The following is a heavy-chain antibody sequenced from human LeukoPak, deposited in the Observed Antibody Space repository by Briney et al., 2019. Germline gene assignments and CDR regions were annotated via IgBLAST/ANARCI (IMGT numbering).Heavy chain of an antibody. CDR1: GGSISSGGYY. Sequence: KSSQTLSLTCTVSGGSISSGGYYWSWIRQPPGKGLEWIGYIYHSGSTYYNPSLKSRVTISVDRSKNQFSLKLSSVTAADTAVYYCARASCSSSDCHSTDYWGQGTLVTVSS. CDR3: ARASCSSSDCHSTDY. CDR2: IYHSGST. D-gene: IGHD2-2*01. J-gene: IGHJ4*02. V-gene: IGHV4-30-2*01.